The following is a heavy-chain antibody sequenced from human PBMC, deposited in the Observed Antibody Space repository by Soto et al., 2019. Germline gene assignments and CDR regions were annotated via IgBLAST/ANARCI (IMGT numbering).Heavy chain of an antibody. V-gene: IGHV3-66*01. CDR3: ASRPGVLVPPDVYPLDY. J-gene: IGHJ4*02. CDR1: GIIVTTRF. D-gene: IGHD3-3*02. Sequence: EVQLVESGGGLAQPGGSLRLSCAASGIIVTTRFMTWVRHAPGKGLEWVSILYSGGYTYYAESVKGRFTISRDDSKNTLFLQMNRLRADDTAVYYCASRPGVLVPPDVYPLDYWGQGTLVTVSS. CDR2: LYSGGYT.